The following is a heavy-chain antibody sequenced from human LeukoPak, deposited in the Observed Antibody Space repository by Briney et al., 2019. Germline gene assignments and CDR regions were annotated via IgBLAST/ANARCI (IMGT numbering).Heavy chain of an antibody. J-gene: IGHJ6*02. CDR1: GYTFTGYY. Sequence: ASVKVSCKASGYTFTGYYMHWVRQAPGQGLEWMGWINPNSGGTNYAQKFQGRVTMTRDTSISTAYMELSRVRSDDAAVYYCARVSRGWDDYYGMDVWGQGTTVTVSS. D-gene: IGHD1-26*01. V-gene: IGHV1-2*02. CDR2: INPNSGGT. CDR3: ARVSRGWDDYYGMDV.